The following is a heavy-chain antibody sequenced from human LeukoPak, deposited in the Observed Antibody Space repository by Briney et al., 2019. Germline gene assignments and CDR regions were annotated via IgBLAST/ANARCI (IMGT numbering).Heavy chain of an antibody. CDR2: IYYSGST. Sequence: PSETLSLTCTVSGGSISSSSYYWGWIRQPPGKGLEWIGSIYYSGSTYYNPSLKSRVTISVDTSKNQFSLKLSSVTAADTAVYYCARDGTAAAGKLNWFDPWGQGTLVTVSS. J-gene: IGHJ5*02. D-gene: IGHD6-13*01. V-gene: IGHV4-39*07. CDR1: GGSISSSSYY. CDR3: ARDGTAAAGKLNWFDP.